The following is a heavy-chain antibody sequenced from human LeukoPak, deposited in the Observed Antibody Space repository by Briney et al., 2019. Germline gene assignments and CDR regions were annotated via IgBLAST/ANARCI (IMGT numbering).Heavy chain of an antibody. D-gene: IGHD2-21*02. V-gene: IGHV3-30-3*01. CDR3: ARVTVTAIASAFDP. Sequence: GGSLRLSCAASGFTFSNHAVHWVRQAPGKGLEWVALISYDGSSKYYADSVKGRFTISRDNAKNSLYLQMNSLRAEDTAVYYCARVTVTAIASAFDPWGQGTLVTVSS. J-gene: IGHJ5*02. CDR1: GFTFSNHA. CDR2: ISYDGSSK.